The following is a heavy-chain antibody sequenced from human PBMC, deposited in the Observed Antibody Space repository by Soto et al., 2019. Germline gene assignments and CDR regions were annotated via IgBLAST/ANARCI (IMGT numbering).Heavy chain of an antibody. CDR1: GFTITYYG. D-gene: IGHD5-18*01. V-gene: IGHV3-33*01. CDR2: LSSDGISE. CDR3: ARNFAPQGKYTFDY. J-gene: IGHJ4*02. Sequence: PGGSLRLSCAASGFTITYYGMHWVRQAPGKGLEWVAALSSDGISEYYADSVKGRFSVSRDNIKNSMFLQISSLKGEDTAVYFCARNFAPQGKYTFDYWGQGTLVTVSS.